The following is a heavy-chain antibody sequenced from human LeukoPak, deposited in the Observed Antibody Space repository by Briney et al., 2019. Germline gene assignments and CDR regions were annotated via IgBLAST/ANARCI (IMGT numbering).Heavy chain of an antibody. V-gene: IGHV1-69*13. D-gene: IGHD5-12*01. CDR1: GGTFSSYA. Sequence: GASVKVSCKASGGTFSSYAISWVRQAPGQGLEWMGGIIPIFGTANYAQKFQGRVTITADESTSTAYMELSSLRSEDTAVYYCARDNGEYSGYDGAYWGQGTLVTVSS. CDR3: ARDNGEYSGYDGAY. CDR2: IIPIFGTA. J-gene: IGHJ4*02.